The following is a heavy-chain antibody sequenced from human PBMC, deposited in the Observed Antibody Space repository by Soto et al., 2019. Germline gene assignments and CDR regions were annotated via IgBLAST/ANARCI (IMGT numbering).Heavy chain of an antibody. V-gene: IGHV3-13*01. D-gene: IGHD4-17*01. CDR3: ARRYGDAFDI. CDR2: IGTAGDT. J-gene: IGHJ3*02. Sequence: GGSLRLSCAASGFTFSSYDMHWVRQATGKGLEWVSAIGTAGDTYYRGTVKGRFTISRENAKNTLYLQMNSLRAGDPAVYYCARRYGDAFDIWGQGTMVTV. CDR1: GFTFSSYD.